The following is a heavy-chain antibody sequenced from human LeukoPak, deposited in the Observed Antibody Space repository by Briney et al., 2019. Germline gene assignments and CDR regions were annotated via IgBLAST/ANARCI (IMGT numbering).Heavy chain of an antibody. CDR1: GYTFTGYY. V-gene: IGHV1-2*02. CDR3: AREQAFTIFLRRERRDAFDI. J-gene: IGHJ3*02. D-gene: IGHD3-9*01. CDR2: INPNSGGT. Sequence: EASVKVSCKASGYTFTGYYMHWVRQAPGQGLEWMGWINPNSGGTNYAQKFQGRVTMTRDTSISTAYMELSRLRSDDTAVYYCAREQAFTIFLRRERRDAFDIWGQGTMGTVSS.